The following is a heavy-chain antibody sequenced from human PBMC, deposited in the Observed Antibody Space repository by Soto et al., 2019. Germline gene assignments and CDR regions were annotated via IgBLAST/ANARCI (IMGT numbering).Heavy chain of an antibody. CDR1: GFSLTTSGVG. CDR2: IYWDDDK. J-gene: IGHJ4*02. CDR3: AHRVLRTVFGLVTTTAIYFDF. V-gene: IGHV2-5*02. D-gene: IGHD3-3*01. Sequence: QITLNESGPTVVRPTETLTLTCRFSGFSLTTSGVGVGWIRQSPGKAPEWLALIYWDDDKRYSASLKSRLTTTKNTSKNQVVLTVSDLDPTDTATYSCAHRVLRTVFGLVTTTAIYFDFWGQGTPVAVSS.